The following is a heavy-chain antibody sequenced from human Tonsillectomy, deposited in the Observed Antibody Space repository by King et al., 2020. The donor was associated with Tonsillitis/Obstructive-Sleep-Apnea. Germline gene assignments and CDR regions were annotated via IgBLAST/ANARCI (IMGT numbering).Heavy chain of an antibody. V-gene: IGHV3-9*01. CDR1: GFTFDDYA. D-gene: IGHD4-11*01. CDR2: ISWNSGKI. CDR3: AKDILGAGLQAEMDV. J-gene: IGHJ6*04. Sequence: VQLVESGGGLVQPGRSLRLSCAASGFTFDDYAMYWVRQAPGKGLEWVSGISWNSGKIDYADSVKGRFTISRDNAKNSLYLQMNSLRAEDTALYYCAKDILGAGLQAEMDVWGKRDHGHRLL.